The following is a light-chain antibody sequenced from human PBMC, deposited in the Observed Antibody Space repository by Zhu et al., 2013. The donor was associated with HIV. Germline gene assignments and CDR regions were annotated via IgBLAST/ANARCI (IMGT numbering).Light chain of an antibody. CDR1: RDISTY. CDR2: GAS. Sequence: DIQMTQSPSSLSASVGDRVTITCQASRDISTYVNWYQQRPGTAPRLLIYGASNLQSGVPSKFTGSGSGTDFTLTINSLQPEDISTYFCQQYDSLPNTFGQGTKVEI. CDR3: QQYDSLPNT. J-gene: IGKJ2*01. V-gene: IGKV1-33*01.